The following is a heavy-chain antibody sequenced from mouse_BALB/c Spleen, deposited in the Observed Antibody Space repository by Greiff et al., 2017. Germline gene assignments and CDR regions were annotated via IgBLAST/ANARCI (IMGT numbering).Heavy chain of an antibody. CDR2: INPYNDGT. CDR1: GYTFTSYV. V-gene: IGHV1-14*01. CDR3: TRSGDYDPFAY. Sequence: VQLQQSGPELVKPGASVKMSCKASGYTFTSYVMHWVKQKPGQGLEWIGYINPYNDGTKYNEKFKDKATLTVDKSSSTAYMQLSSPTSEDSAVYYCTRSGDYDPFAYWGQGTLVTVSA. J-gene: IGHJ3*01. D-gene: IGHD2-4*01.